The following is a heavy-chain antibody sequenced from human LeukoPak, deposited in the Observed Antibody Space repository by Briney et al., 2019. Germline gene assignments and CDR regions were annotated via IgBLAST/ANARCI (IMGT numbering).Heavy chain of an antibody. CDR2: IKQDGSEK. CDR3: AREGTYYYDSSGYYPVDY. Sequence: GGSLRLSCAASGFTVSSNYMNWVRQAPGKGLEWVANIKQDGSEKYYVDSVKGRFTISRDNAKNSLYLQMNSLRAEDTAVYYCAREGTYYYDSSGYYPVDYWGQGTLATVSS. D-gene: IGHD3-22*01. J-gene: IGHJ4*02. V-gene: IGHV3-7*01. CDR1: GFTVSSNY.